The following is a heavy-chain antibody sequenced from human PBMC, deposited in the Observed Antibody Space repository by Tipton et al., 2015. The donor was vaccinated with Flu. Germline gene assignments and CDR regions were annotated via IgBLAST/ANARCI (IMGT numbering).Heavy chain of an antibody. Sequence: QSGAEVKKPGASVKVSCKASGYTFTSHYMHWVRQAPGQGLEWMGIINPSGGSTSYAQKFQGRVTMTRDTSTSTVYMELSSLRSEDTAVYYCARQRPVAASLNYFDYWGQGTLVTVSS. D-gene: IGHD2-15*01. CDR1: GYTFTSHY. CDR3: ARQRPVAASLNYFDY. V-gene: IGHV1-46*01. J-gene: IGHJ4*02. CDR2: INPSGGST.